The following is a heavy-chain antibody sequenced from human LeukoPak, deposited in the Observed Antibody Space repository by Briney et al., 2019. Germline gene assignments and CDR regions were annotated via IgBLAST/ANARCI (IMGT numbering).Heavy chain of an antibody. J-gene: IGHJ4*02. CDR1: GYTFTIYG. CDR2: ISAYNGNT. D-gene: IGHD3-22*01. CDR3: ARRLVAYYDSSGYCDY. V-gene: IGHV1-18*01. Sequence: ASVTVSFKASGYTFTIYGISWVRQAPGQGLEWMGWISAYNGNTNYAQKLQGRVTMTTDTSTSTAYMELRSLRSDDTAVYYCARRLVAYYDSSGYCDYWGQGTLVTVSS.